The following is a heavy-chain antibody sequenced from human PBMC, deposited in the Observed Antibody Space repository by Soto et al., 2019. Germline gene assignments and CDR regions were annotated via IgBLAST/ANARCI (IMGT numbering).Heavy chain of an antibody. CDR2: TSYDGTNK. D-gene: IGHD2-21*01. CDR3: ARAGNYGAKDNFDR. V-gene: IGHV3-30*09. CDR1: GFIFRTYA. Sequence: GGSLRLSCAASGFIFRTYAMHWVRQAPGKELEWLAVTSYDGTNKYYADSVKGRFAISRDNSKNTLYLQMNGLRAEDTAVYYCARAGNYGAKDNFDRWGQGTLVTVSS. J-gene: IGHJ4*01.